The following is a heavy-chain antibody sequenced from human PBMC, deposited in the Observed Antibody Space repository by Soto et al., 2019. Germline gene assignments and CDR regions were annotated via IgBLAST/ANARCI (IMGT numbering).Heavy chain of an antibody. CDR3: TVWGSGNDFGAA. CDR1: GFTFSDHY. V-gene: IGHV3-72*01. CDR2: SKNKADSYTT. J-gene: IGHJ4*02. D-gene: IGHD3-10*01. Sequence: EVQLVESGGGLVQPGGSLRLSCAASGFTFSDHYMDWVRQAPGKGLEWVGRSKNKADSYTTEYAASVKGRFTISRDGSKILLFLQMNSLKTEDTAVYYCTVWGSGNDFGAAWGQGILVTVSS.